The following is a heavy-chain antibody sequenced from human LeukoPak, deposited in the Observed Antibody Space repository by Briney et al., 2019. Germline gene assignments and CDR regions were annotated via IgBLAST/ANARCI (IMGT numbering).Heavy chain of an antibody. J-gene: IGHJ6*02. Sequence: SETLSLTCAVYGGSFSGYYWSWIRQPPGKGLEWIGEINHSGSTNYNPSLKSRVTISVDTSKNQFSLKLSSVTAADTAVYYCARVQAPTWNLSMDVWGQGTTVTVSS. CDR1: GGSFSGYY. CDR3: ARVQAPTWNLSMDV. CDR2: INHSGST. V-gene: IGHV4-34*01. D-gene: IGHD1-1*01.